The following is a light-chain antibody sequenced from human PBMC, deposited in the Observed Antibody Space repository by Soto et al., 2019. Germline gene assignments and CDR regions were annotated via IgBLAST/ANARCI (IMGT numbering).Light chain of an antibody. CDR1: QSVSSN. Sequence: EIVMTQSPATLSLSPGERATLSCRASQSVSSNLVWYQQKPGQAPRLLIYGASTRATGIPGRFSGSGSGTEFTLTISSLQSEAFALYYSQQYKNWPPEYTPGHGTKLEIK. J-gene: IGKJ2*01. V-gene: IGKV3-15*01. CDR3: QQYKNWPPEYT. CDR2: GAS.